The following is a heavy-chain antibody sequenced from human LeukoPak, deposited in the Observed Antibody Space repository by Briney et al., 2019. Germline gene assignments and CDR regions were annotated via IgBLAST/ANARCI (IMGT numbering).Heavy chain of an antibody. Sequence: SETLSLTCTVSGGSISSYYWSWIRQPPGKGLEWIGYIYYSGSTNYNPSLKSRVTISVDTSKNQFSLKLSSVTAADTAVYYCARWVKNTFTFWGQGTLVTVSS. D-gene: IGHD3-16*01. V-gene: IGHV4-59*08. CDR2: IYYSGST. CDR1: GGSISSYY. CDR3: ARWVKNTFTF. J-gene: IGHJ4*02.